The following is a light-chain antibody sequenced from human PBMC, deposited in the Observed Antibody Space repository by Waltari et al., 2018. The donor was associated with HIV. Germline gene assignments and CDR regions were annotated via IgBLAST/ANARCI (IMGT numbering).Light chain of an antibody. J-gene: IGLJ1*01. Sequence: QSALTQPASVSGSPGQSITIPCTGTSNAVGYYNLVPWYQQDPGKAPKVMIYEVSKRPSGVSNRFSGSKSGNTASLTISGLQAEDEADYYCGSYAGSNAYVFGIGTKVTVL. CDR1: SNAVGYYNL. CDR3: GSYAGSNAYV. V-gene: IGLV2-23*02. CDR2: EVS.